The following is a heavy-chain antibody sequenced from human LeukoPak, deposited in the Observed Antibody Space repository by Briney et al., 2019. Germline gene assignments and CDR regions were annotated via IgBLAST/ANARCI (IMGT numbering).Heavy chain of an antibody. CDR3: ARDQSGSYYPLYMDV. Sequence: PGGSLRLSCAASGFTFSDYYMSWIRQAPGKGLESVSYISGGGITIYYADSVKGRFTISRDNAKNSLYLQMNILRAEDTAVYYCARDQSGSYYPLYMDVWGKGTTVTVSS. V-gene: IGHV3-11*04. D-gene: IGHD1-26*01. CDR1: GFTFSDYY. CDR2: ISGGGITI. J-gene: IGHJ6*03.